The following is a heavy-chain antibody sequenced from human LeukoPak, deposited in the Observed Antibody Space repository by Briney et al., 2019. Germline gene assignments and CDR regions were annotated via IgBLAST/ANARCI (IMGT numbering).Heavy chain of an antibody. V-gene: IGHV1-18*01. Sequence: ASVKVSRKASRYTLTSYGISWVRQAPGQGREWMGWISAYNGKTNYAQKLQGSVTMTTDTSTSTAYMELRSLRSDDTAVYYCARVYSKLWFGELLYFDYWGQGTLATVSS. CDR1: RYTLTSYG. D-gene: IGHD3-10*01. CDR2: ISAYNGKT. CDR3: ARVYSKLWFGELLYFDY. J-gene: IGHJ4*02.